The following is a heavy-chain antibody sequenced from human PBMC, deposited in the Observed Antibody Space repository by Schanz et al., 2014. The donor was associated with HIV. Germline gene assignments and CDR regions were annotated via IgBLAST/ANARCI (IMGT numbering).Heavy chain of an antibody. CDR1: GFTFSTYG. V-gene: IGHV3-33*06. CDR3: AKENPINYYSHGGALDI. J-gene: IGHJ3*02. CDR2: IWYDGSYK. Sequence: QVQLVESGGGVVQPGRSLRLSCVASGFTFSTYGMHWVRQAPGKGLEWVAVIWYDGSYKPYADSVKGRFTISRDNSKNTMYLQMNSLRAEDTAIYYCAKENPINYYSHGGALDIWGQGTMLTVSS. D-gene: IGHD3-10*01.